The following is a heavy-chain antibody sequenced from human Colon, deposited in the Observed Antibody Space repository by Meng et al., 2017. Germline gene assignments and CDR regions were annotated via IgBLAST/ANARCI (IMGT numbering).Heavy chain of an antibody. CDR3: ARGAGPTPFYGMDV. J-gene: IGHJ6*02. CDR1: GFTFSRYS. Sequence: GESLKISCAASGFTFSRYSMHWVRRAPGKGLEWLSFISNNATKSNSAYSVKVRFTISREKSNDTLYLQMNSLRPDDTAIYYCARGAGPTPFYGMDVWGQGTTVTVSS. D-gene: IGHD4-23*01. V-gene: IGHV3-30-3*01. CDR2: ISNNATKS.